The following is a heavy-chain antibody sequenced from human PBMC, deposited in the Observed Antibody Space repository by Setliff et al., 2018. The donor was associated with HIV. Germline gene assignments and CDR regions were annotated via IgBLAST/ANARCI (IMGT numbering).Heavy chain of an antibody. CDR3: TRRGADSYYPRPLDV. V-gene: IGHV4-39*07. Sequence: SETLSLTCTVSGGSISSSSYYWGWVRQPPGKGLEWIGSMYYSGSTYYTPSLKSRITISVDTSKNQFSLRLNSVTAADTAIYYCTRRGADSYYPRPLDVWGKGTTVTVSS. CDR2: MYYSGST. CDR1: GGSISSSSYY. J-gene: IGHJ6*04. D-gene: IGHD3-10*01.